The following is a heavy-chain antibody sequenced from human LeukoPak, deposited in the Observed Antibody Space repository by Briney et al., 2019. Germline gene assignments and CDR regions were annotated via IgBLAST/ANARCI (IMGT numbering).Heavy chain of an antibody. CDR3: ARDHRHGSGSYYNAYYYGMDV. Sequence: SETLSLTCTVSGGSISSYYWSWIRQPPGKGLEGMGYIYYSGSTNYTPSLKSRVTISVDTSKHQLSLKLSSVTAADTAVYYCARDHRHGSGSYYNAYYYGMDVWGQGTTVTVSS. CDR2: IYYSGST. CDR1: GGSISSYY. D-gene: IGHD3-10*01. V-gene: IGHV4-59*01. J-gene: IGHJ6*02.